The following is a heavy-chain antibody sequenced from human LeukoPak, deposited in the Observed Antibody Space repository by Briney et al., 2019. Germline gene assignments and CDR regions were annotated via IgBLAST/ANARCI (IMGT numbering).Heavy chain of an antibody. V-gene: IGHV3-23*01. CDR1: GFISSRCD. Sequence: GGSLRVSCAASGFISSRCDMSWVRQAPGKGLEWVSAFRGSGGNTYYADSVKGRFTIFRDNSKNTLYLQMNSLRAEDTAVYYCAKVFGGYGGYYFDSWGQGTLVTVSS. CDR3: AKVFGGYGGYYFDS. J-gene: IGHJ4*02. CDR2: FRGSGGNT. D-gene: IGHD5-12*01.